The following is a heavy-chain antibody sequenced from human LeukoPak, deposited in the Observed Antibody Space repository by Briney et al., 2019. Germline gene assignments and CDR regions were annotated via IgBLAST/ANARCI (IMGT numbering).Heavy chain of an antibody. V-gene: IGHV3-23*01. J-gene: IGHJ6*02. CDR1: GFSFNNYA. Sequence: GSLRLSCSASGFSFNNYAMSWIRQAPGKGLTWVSLVSPAYGRTYYADSVKGRFTISRDNSKSTLYLQMNSLRAEDTALYYCAKGTGTFFYTMDVWGQGTTVTVSS. D-gene: IGHD4-17*01. CDR2: VSPAYGRT. CDR3: AKGTGTFFYTMDV.